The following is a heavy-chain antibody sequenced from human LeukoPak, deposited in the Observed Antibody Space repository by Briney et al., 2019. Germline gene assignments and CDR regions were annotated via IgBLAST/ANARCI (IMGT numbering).Heavy chain of an antibody. J-gene: IGHJ5*02. CDR2: TNPSGGST. Sequence: GASVKVSCKASGYTFTGYYMQWVRQAPGQGLEWMGITNPSGGSTSYAQKFQGRVTMTRDMSTSTVYMELSSLRSEDTAVYYCGADYYDSSGYSSFDPWGQGTLVTVSS. V-gene: IGHV1-46*01. D-gene: IGHD3-22*01. CDR1: GYTFTGYY. CDR3: GADYYDSSGYSSFDP.